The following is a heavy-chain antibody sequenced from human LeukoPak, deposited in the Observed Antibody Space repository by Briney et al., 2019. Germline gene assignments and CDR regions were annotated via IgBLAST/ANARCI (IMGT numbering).Heavy chain of an antibody. CDR2: IYYSGST. J-gene: IGHJ3*02. CDR1: GGSISSYY. D-gene: IGHD3-16*01. Sequence: SETLSLTCTVSGGSISSYYWSWIRQPPGKGLEWIGYIYYSGSTNYNPSLKSRVTISVDTSKNQFSLKLSSVTAADTAVYYCARVAGDTPSDAFDTWGQGTMVTVSS. V-gene: IGHV4-59*01. CDR3: ARVAGDTPSDAFDT.